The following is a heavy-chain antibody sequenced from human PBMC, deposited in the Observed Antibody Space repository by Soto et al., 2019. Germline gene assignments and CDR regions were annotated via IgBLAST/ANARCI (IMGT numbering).Heavy chain of an antibody. J-gene: IGHJ6*02. CDR3: ARDGNMVRGGTLGMDV. CDR2: IYTSGST. CDR1: GGSIRSYY. Sequence: SETLSLTCTVSGGSIRSYYWSWIRQPAGKGLEWIGRIYTSGSTNYNPSLKSRVTMSVDTSKNQFSLKLSSVTAADTAVYYCARDGNMVRGGTLGMDVWGQGTTITVSS. V-gene: IGHV4-4*07. D-gene: IGHD3-10*01.